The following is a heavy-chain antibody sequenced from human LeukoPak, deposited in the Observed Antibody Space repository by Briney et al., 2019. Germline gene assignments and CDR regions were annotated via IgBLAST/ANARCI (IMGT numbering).Heavy chain of an antibody. CDR1: GYTFTSYG. D-gene: IGHD3-22*01. J-gene: IGHJ3*02. CDR2: ITTYNGNT. CDR3: VRDGVFSISGYYDSSGYGFDI. Sequence: ASVKVSCKASGYTFTSYGISWVRQAPGQGLEWMGWITTYNGNTNYAQKFQGRLTMSTDTSTSTAYMDLTSLRSDDTAVYYCVRDGVFSISGYYDSSGYGFDIWGQGTMVAVSS. V-gene: IGHV1-18*01.